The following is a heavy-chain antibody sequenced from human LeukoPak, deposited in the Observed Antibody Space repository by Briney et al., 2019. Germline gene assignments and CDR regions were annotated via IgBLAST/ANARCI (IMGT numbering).Heavy chain of an antibody. CDR1: GFTFSSYA. CDR2: ISYDGSNK. CDR3: ARVLPRTDSSSWYPYYYYYGMDV. V-gene: IGHV3-30-3*01. J-gene: IGHJ6*02. Sequence: GGSLRLSCAASGFTFSSYAMHWVRQAPGKGLEWVAVISYDGSNKYYADSVKGRFTISRDNSKNTLYLQMNSLRAEDTAVYYCARVLPRTDSSSWYPYYYYYGMDVWGQGTTVTVPS. D-gene: IGHD6-13*01.